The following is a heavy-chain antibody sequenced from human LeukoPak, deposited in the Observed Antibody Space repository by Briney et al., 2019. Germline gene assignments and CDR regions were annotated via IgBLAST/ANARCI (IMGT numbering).Heavy chain of an antibody. CDR1: GFSFGTYW. Sequence: GGSLRLSCAASGFSFGTYWMSWVRQAPGKGLEWVANINEDGSQKYYMDSVKGRFTISRDNAKNSLYLQMNSLRDEDTAVYYCARDLSKLYYYYGMDVWGQGTTVTVSS. V-gene: IGHV3-7*01. CDR2: INEDGSQK. D-gene: IGHD4-11*01. CDR3: ARDLSKLYYYYGMDV. J-gene: IGHJ6*02.